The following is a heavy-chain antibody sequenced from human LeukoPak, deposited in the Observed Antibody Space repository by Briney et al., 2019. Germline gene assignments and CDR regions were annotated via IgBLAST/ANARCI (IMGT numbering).Heavy chain of an antibody. CDR3: ARDIDKTAMVFKSFDH. Sequence: SETLSLTCTVSDYYISSGHYWGWIRQPPGKGLEWSGNIHHAGAPYYNPSLKRRVTISVDTSKHQFSLKLNSVTAADTAVYYCARDIDKTAMVFKSFDHWGQGTLVTVSS. CDR2: IHHAGAP. J-gene: IGHJ5*02. D-gene: IGHD5-18*01. CDR1: DYYISSGHY. V-gene: IGHV4-38-2*02.